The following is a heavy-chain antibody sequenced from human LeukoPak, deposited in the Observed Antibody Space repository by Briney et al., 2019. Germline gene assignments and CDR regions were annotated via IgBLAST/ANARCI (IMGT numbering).Heavy chain of an antibody. J-gene: IGHJ4*02. D-gene: IGHD2-21*02. V-gene: IGHV1-46*01. CDR3: AGVWEGDSYYFDY. Sequence: VASVKVSCKASGYTFTSYYMHWVRQAPGQGLEWMGIINPSGGSTSYAQKFQGRVTMTRDMSTSTVYMELSSLRSEDPAVYYCAGVWEGDSYYFDYWGQGTLVTVSS. CDR1: GYTFTSYY. CDR2: INPSGGST.